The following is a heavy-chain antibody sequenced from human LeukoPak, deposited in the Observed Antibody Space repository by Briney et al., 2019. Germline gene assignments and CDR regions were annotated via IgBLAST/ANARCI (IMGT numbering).Heavy chain of an antibody. CDR3: ARGPPRGGYGMGAFDY. CDR2: INTNTGNP. J-gene: IGHJ4*02. D-gene: IGHD5-24*01. Sequence: ASVKVSCKASGYTFTSYAMNWVRQAPGQGLEWMGWINTNTGNPTYAQGFTGRFVFSLDTSVSTAYLQISSLKAEDTAVYYCARGPPRGGYGMGAFDYWGQGTLVTVSS. CDR1: GYTFTSYA. V-gene: IGHV7-4-1*02.